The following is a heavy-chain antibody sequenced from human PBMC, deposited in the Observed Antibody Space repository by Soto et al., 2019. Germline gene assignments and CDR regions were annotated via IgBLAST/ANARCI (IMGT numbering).Heavy chain of an antibody. Sequence: QVQLVESGGDVVQPGRSLRLSCAASGFTFSNYGMHWARQAPGKGLEWVAAILYDGSNKYYAESVKGRFTISRDNSTNTLYLQMNSLGAEDTAVYYXAXGXCYFDYCGQGTLVTVSS. V-gene: IGHV3-33*01. CDR2: ILYDGSNK. CDR3: AXGXCYFDY. J-gene: IGHJ4*02. CDR1: GFTFSNYG.